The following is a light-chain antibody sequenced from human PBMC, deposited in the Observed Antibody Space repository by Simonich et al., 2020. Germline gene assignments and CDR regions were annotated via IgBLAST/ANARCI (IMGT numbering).Light chain of an antibody. J-gene: IGKJ4*01. CDR3: QQYNNWPPLT. V-gene: IGKV3-15*01. CDR1: QSVSSN. Sequence: EIVITQSPATLSVSPGERATLSCRARQSVSSNLAWYQQKPGQAPRLLIYGASTRDTGIPARFSGSGSGTEFTLTISSMQSEDFAVYYCQQYNNWPPLTFGGGTKVEIK. CDR2: GAS.